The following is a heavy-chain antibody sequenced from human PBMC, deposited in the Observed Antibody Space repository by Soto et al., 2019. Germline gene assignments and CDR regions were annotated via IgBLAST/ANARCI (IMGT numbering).Heavy chain of an antibody. CDR1: GFTCTRWS. D-gene: IGHD4-17*01. CDR3: AKDRAETTNYYFDY. CDR2: ISGSGGST. J-gene: IGHJ4*02. Sequence: GRSLRLSCAASGFTCTRWSTNYFNQDPGKGLEWVSTISGSGGSTYYADSVKGRFTISRDNSKNTLYLQMNSLRAEDTAIYYCAKDRAETTNYYFDYWGQGTLVTVSS. V-gene: IGHV3-23*01.